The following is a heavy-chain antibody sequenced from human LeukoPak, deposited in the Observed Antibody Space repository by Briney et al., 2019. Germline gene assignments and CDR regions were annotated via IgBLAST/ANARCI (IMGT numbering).Heavy chain of an antibody. CDR1: GGTFSSYA. Sequence: GASVKVSCKASGGTFSSYAISWVRQAPGQGLEWMGRIIPILGIANYAQKLQGRVTMTTDTSTSTAYMELRSLRSDDTAVYYCAREGVLDAFDIWGQGTMVTVSS. CDR3: AREGVLDAFDI. J-gene: IGHJ3*02. V-gene: IGHV1-69*04. CDR2: IIPILGIA. D-gene: IGHD3-10*01.